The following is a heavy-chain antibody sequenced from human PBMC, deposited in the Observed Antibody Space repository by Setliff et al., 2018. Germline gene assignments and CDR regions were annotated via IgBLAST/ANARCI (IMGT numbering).Heavy chain of an antibody. CDR3: AREDWSGNAFDI. V-gene: IGHV4-4*07. D-gene: IGHD3-3*01. CDR1: GGSTNNYH. Sequence: SETLSLTCTVSGGSTNNYHWTWIRQPAGKGLEWIGRLYPNGNTNYNPSLKRRVNMSADSSKNNLSLRLKYVTAADTAVYYCAREDWSGNAFDIWGPGTMVTVSS. CDR2: LYPNGNT. J-gene: IGHJ3*02.